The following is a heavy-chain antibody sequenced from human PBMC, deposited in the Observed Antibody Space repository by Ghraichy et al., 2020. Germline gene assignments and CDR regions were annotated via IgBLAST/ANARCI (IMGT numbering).Heavy chain of an antibody. CDR2: SYYSGST. V-gene: IGHV4-39*01. D-gene: IGHD3-22*01. CDR3: ARHVYYYESLRRGAARNDY. Sequence: GWVRRPPGKGVEWIGSSYYSGSTYYNPSLKSRVTISVDTSKNQFSLKLSSVTAADTAVYYCARHVYYYESLRRGAARNDYWGQGTLVTVSS. J-gene: IGHJ4*02.